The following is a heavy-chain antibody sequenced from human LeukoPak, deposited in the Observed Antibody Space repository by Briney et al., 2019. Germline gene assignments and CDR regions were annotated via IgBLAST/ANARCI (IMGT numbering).Heavy chain of an antibody. J-gene: IGHJ4*02. V-gene: IGHV4-59*08. CDR2: IYYSGST. Sequence: SETLSLTCAVYGGSFSGYYWSWIRQPPGKGLEWIGYIYYSGSTNYNPSLKSRVTISVDTSKNQFSLKLSSVTAADTAVYYCASHSHYYDSSGYKRDPDYWGQGTLVTVSS. CDR1: GGSFSGYY. CDR3: ASHSHYYDSSGYKRDPDY. D-gene: IGHD3-22*01.